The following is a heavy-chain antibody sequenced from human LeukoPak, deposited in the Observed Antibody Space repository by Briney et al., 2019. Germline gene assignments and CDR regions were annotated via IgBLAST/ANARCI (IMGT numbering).Heavy chain of an antibody. V-gene: IGHV3-48*01. D-gene: IGHD3-3*01. CDR2: ISSSSSTI. Sequence: AGGSLRLSCAASGFTFSSYSMNWARQAPGKGLEWVSYISSSSSTIYYADSVKGQFTISRDNAKNSLYLQMNSLRAEDTAVYYCARDSRYYDFWSGYLDNWGQGTLVTVSS. CDR1: GFTFSSYS. J-gene: IGHJ4*02. CDR3: ARDSRYYDFWSGYLDN.